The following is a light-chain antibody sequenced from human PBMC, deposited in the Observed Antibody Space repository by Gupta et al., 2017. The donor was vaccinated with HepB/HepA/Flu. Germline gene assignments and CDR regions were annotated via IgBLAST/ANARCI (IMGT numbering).Light chain of an antibody. V-gene: IGLV2-23*02. J-gene: IGLJ1*01. CDR3: YSYAGSSTFD. CDR2: EVS. CDR1: NRDVGNYNF. Sequence: SALTQPASVSGYPRQSITSSCTGTNRDVGNYNFVSCYQHHPAKASKFIIYEVSKWTAGVASRFSGSKAGNTASLTISGPETEDDGDYYGYSYAGSSTFDFGTGTKFTVL.